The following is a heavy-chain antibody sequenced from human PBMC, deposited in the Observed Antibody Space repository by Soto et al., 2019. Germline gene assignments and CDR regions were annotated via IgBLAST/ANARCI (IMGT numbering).Heavy chain of an antibody. CDR3: ASGIQLWLRRLNNGYSG. CDR2: IIPMFGTA. Sequence: QVQLVQSGAEVKKPESSVKVSCKAPGGTFSTYAISWVRQAPGQGLEWMGGIIPMFGTANYAQRFQDRVTINADESTNTVYMELSSLSSEDTAVYFCASGIQLWLRRLNNGYSGWGQGTLVTVSS. D-gene: IGHD5-18*01. CDR1: GGTFSTYA. V-gene: IGHV1-69*12. J-gene: IGHJ4*02.